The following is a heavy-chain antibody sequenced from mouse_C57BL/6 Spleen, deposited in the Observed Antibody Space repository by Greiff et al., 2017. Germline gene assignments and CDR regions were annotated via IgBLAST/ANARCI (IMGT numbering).Heavy chain of an antibody. Sequence: QVQLKESGPGLVQPSQSLSITCTVSGFSLTSYGVHWVRQSPGKGLEWLGVIWSGGSTDYNAAFISRLSISKDNSKSQVFFKMNRLQADDTAIYYCARGTWFAYWGQGTLVTVSA. CDR2: IWSGGST. J-gene: IGHJ3*01. V-gene: IGHV2-2*01. CDR3: ARGTWFAY. CDR1: GFSLTSYG.